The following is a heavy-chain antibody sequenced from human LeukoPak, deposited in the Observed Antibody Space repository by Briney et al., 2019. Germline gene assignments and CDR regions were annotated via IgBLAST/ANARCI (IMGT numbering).Heavy chain of an antibody. CDR1: GFTFSSYS. J-gene: IGHJ4*02. CDR2: ISSSSSYI. CDR3: ARDTATPSFDY. V-gene: IGHV3-21*01. D-gene: IGHD5-18*01. Sequence: GGSLRLSCTASGFTFSSYSMNWVRQAPGKGLEWASSISSSSSYIYYADSVKGRFTISRDNAKNSLYLQMNSLRAEDTAVYYCARDTATPSFDYWGQGTLVTVSS.